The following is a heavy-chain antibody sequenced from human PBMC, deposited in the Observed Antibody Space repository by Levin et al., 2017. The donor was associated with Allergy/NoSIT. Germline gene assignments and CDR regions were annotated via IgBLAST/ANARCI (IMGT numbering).Heavy chain of an antibody. CDR2: ISGSGNYI. V-gene: IGHV3-21*01. J-gene: IGHJ5*02. CDR3: ARESGYSSDWSCLEPPSWFDP. CDR1: GFTFSSYT. D-gene: IGHD6-19*01. Sequence: GGSLRLSCAASGFTFSSYTMDWVRQAPGKGLEWLSSISGSGNYIYYADSVKGRFTISRDNAKNSLYLQMNSLRAEDTAVYYCARESGYSSDWSCLEPPSWFDPWGQGTLVTVSS.